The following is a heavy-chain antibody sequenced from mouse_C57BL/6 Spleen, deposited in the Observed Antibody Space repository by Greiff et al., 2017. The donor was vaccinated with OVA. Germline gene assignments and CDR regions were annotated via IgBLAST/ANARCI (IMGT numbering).Heavy chain of an antibody. CDR2: INPNNGGT. D-gene: IGHD2-5*01. V-gene: IGHV1-26*01. Sequence: EVKLQQSGPELVKPGASVKISCKASGYTFTDYYMNWVKQSHGKSLEWIGDINPNNGGTSYNQKFKGKATLTVDKSSSTAYMELRSLTSEDSAVYYCARGYYSNYGYWGQGTTLTVSS. J-gene: IGHJ2*01. CDR1: GYTFTDYY. CDR3: ARGYYSNYGY.